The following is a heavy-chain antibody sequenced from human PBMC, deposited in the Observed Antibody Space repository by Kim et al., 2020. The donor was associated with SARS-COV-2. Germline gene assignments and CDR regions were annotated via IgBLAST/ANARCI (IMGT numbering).Heavy chain of an antibody. D-gene: IGHD4-17*01. CDR3: ATASTVEKKEVVAFDI. J-gene: IGHJ3*02. Sequence: SVKGRFTISREDSKNSRYMKMNSLKTEDTAVYYCATASTVEKKEVVAFDIWGQGTMVTVSS. V-gene: IGHV3-72*01.